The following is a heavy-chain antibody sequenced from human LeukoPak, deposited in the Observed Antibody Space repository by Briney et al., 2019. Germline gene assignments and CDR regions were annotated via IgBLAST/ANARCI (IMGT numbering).Heavy chain of an antibody. J-gene: IGHJ6*02. CDR2: MNPNSGNT. Sequence: ASVKVSCKASGYTFTSYDINWVRQATGQGLEWMGWMNPNSGNTGYAQKFQGRVTMTRNTSISTAYMELSSLRSEDTAVYYCARGTRRFLEWLPSYYYYYGMDVWGQGTTVTVSS. CDR3: ARGTRRFLEWLPSYYYYYGMDV. V-gene: IGHV1-8*01. D-gene: IGHD3-3*01. CDR1: GYTFTSYD.